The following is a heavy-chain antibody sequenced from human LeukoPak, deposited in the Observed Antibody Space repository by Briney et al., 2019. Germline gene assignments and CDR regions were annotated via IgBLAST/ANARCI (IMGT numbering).Heavy chain of an antibody. V-gene: IGHV4-30-4*01. D-gene: IGHD6-6*01. J-gene: IGHJ4*02. CDR3: ARGYSSSSRVFDY. Sequence: SETLSLTCTVSGGSLSSSSYSGSWIRQPPGEGLGWFGYIYYSGSTYYNPSLKSRVTISVDTSKNQFSLKLRSVTAADTAVYYCARGYSSSSRVFDYWGQGTLVTVSS. CDR2: IYYSGST. CDR1: GGSLSSSSYS.